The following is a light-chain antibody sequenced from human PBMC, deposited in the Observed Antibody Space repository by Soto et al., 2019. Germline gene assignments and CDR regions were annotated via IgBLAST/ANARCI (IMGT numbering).Light chain of an antibody. CDR3: QAWDSSSYVV. CDR1: KLGNKY. Sequence: SYELTQSPSVSVSPGQTASISCSGDKLGNKYASWYQQKPGQSPVLVIYEDRKRPSGIPERFSGSNSGNTVTLTITATQGMDEADYYCQAWDSSSYVVFGGGTKLTVL. J-gene: IGLJ2*01. CDR2: EDR. V-gene: IGLV3-1*01.